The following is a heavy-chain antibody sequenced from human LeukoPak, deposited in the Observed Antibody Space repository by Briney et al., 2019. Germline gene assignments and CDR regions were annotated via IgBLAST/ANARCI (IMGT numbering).Heavy chain of an antibody. D-gene: IGHD5-18*01. Sequence: ASVKVSCKASGYTFTSYYMHWVRQAPGQGLEWMGIINPTSDFTTYAQKFRGRVTMTRDMSTNTVYMELSSLRSEDTAVYYCARGGLVEYSYGFFSTSQYNWFDPWGQGNLVTVYS. CDR3: ARGGLVEYSYGFFSTSQYNWFDP. J-gene: IGHJ5*02. CDR2: INPTSDFT. CDR1: GYTFTSYY. V-gene: IGHV1-46*01.